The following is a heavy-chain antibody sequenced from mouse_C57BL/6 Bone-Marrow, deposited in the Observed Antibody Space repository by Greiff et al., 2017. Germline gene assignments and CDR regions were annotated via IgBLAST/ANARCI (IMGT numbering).Heavy chain of an antibody. CDR3: ARTHYYGSSSYYAMDY. CDR1: GFSLTSYG. V-gene: IGHV2-2*01. CDR2: IWSGGST. D-gene: IGHD1-1*01. J-gene: IGHJ4*01. Sequence: QVQLQQSGPGLVQPSQSLSITCTVSGFSLTSYGVHWVRQSPGKGLEWLGVIWSGGSTDYNAAFISRLSISKDNSKSQVFFKMNSLQADDTAIYYCARTHYYGSSSYYAMDYWGQGTSVTVSS.